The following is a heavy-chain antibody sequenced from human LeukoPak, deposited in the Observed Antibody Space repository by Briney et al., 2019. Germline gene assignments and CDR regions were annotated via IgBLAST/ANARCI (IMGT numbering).Heavy chain of an antibody. D-gene: IGHD3-22*01. CDR2: INPNSGGT. Sequence: ASVKVSCKASGYTFTGYYMHWVRQAPGQGLEWMGWINPNSGGTNYAQKFQGRVTMTRDTSISTACMELSRLRSDDTAVYYCAREGDSSGYYYVYWGQGTLVTVSS. CDR1: GYTFTGYY. V-gene: IGHV1-2*02. J-gene: IGHJ4*02. CDR3: AREGDSSGYYYVY.